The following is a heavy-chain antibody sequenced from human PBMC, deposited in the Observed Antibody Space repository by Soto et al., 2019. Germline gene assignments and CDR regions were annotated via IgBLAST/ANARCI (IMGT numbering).Heavy chain of an antibody. CDR3: ARTRFVAVACT. D-gene: IGHD6-19*01. V-gene: IGHV1-8*01. J-gene: IGHJ5*02. CDR2: MNPNSGNS. Sequence: QVQLVQSGAEVKKPGASVKVSCKTSGYTFTSYDIHWVRQATGQGPEWMGWMNPNSGNSVYAQKFQGRITLTRNTSMSTVYMELSSLRSEDTAVDYCARTRFVAVACTWGQGTLVTVSS. CDR1: GYTFTSYD.